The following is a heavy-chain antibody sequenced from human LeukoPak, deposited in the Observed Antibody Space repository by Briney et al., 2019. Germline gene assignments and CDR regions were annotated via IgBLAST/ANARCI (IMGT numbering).Heavy chain of an antibody. CDR1: GFTFSSYA. CDR3: ARREAYLTAFDY. Sequence: PGGSLRLSCAASGFTFSSYAMHWVRQAPGKGLEWVALISYDGSSKYYADSVKGRFTISRDNSKNTLYLQMNSLRAEDTAVYYCARREAYLTAFDYWGQGTLVTVSS. V-gene: IGHV3-30-3*01. J-gene: IGHJ4*02. D-gene: IGHD1-26*01. CDR2: ISYDGSSK.